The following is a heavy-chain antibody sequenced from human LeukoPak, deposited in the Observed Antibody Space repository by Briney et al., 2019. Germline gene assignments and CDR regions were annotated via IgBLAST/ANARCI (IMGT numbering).Heavy chain of an antibody. CDR3: AGGRQWLAFDY. J-gene: IGHJ4*02. Sequence: SETLSLTCNVSGGSISSYYWTWIRQPAGKGLEWIGRISPSGNTNYTPSLKSRVTILLDTSTNQLSLRLNSVTAADTAVYYCAGGRQWLAFDYWGQGTLVTVSS. CDR2: ISPSGNT. V-gene: IGHV4-4*07. D-gene: IGHD6-19*01. CDR1: GGSISSYY.